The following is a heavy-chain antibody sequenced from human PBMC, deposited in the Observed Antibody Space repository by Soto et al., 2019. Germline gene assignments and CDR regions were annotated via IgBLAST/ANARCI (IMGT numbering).Heavy chain of an antibody. J-gene: IGHJ4*02. CDR3: ARQYPSSSRHFDH. D-gene: IGHD6-6*01. V-gene: IGHV3-21*01. Sequence: EVELVESGGGLVKPGESLKVSCAASGFTFRTYNMIWVRQAPGKGLEWLASVSSGSSNIYYAASVKGRFTISRDNAQNSMFLQINSLSAEDTAVYYCARQYPSSSRHFDHWGQGTLVTVSA. CDR1: GFTFRTYN. CDR2: VSSGSSNI.